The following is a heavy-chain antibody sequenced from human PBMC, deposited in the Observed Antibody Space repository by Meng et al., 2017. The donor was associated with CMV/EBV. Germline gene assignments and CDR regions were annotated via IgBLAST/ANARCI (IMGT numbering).Heavy chain of an antibody. CDR2: ISYDGSNK. CDR1: GFTFSSYA. CDR3: ARTCSSTSCPPY. J-gene: IGHJ4*02. Sequence: GESLKISCAASGFTFSSYAMHWVRQAPGKGLEWVAVISYDGSNKYYADSVKGRFTISRDNSKNTLYLQMNSLRAEDTAVYYCARTCSSTSCPPYWGQGTLVTVSS. V-gene: IGHV3-30-3*01. D-gene: IGHD2-2*01.